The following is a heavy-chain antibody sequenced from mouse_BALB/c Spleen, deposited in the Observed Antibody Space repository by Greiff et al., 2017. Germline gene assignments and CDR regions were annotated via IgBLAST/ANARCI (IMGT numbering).Heavy chain of an antibody. V-gene: IGHV1S137*01. D-gene: IGHD1-2*01. CDR2: ISTYYGDA. Sequence: QVQLQQSGAELVRPGVSVNISCKGSGYTFTDYAMHWVKQSHAKSLEWIGVISTYYGDASYNQKFKGKATMTVDKSSSTAYMELARLTSEDSAIYYCARGGTATLYAMDYWGQGTSVTVSS. J-gene: IGHJ4*01. CDR3: ARGGTATLYAMDY. CDR1: GYTFTDYA.